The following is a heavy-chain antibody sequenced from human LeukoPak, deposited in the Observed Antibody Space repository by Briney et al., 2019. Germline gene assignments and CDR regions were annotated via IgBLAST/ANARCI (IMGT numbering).Heavy chain of an antibody. Sequence: ASVKVSCKASGYTFTGYYMHWVRQAPGQGLEWMGWINPNSGGTNYAQKFQGRVTMTRDTSTSTAYMELRSLRSDDTAVYYCARENDSSSSGYYYYYYMDVWGKGTTVTVSS. CDR3: ARENDSSSSGYYYYYYMDV. V-gene: IGHV1-2*02. CDR1: GYTFTGYY. D-gene: IGHD6-6*01. J-gene: IGHJ6*03. CDR2: INPNSGGT.